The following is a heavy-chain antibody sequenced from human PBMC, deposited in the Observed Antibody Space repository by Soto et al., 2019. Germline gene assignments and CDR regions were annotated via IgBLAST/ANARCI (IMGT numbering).Heavy chain of an antibody. Sequence: SETLSLTCAVYGGSFSGYYWSWIRQPPGKGLEWIGEINHSGSTNYNPSLKSRVTIPVDTSKNQFSLKLSSVTAADTAVYYCARAPNAPYYYDSSGYYPPTIPSYGMDVWGQGTTVTVSS. D-gene: IGHD3-22*01. CDR3: ARAPNAPYYYDSSGYYPPTIPSYGMDV. CDR2: INHSGST. J-gene: IGHJ6*02. V-gene: IGHV4-34*01. CDR1: GGSFSGYY.